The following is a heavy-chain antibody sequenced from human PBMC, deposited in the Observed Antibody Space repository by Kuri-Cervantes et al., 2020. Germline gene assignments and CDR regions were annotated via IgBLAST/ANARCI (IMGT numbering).Heavy chain of an antibody. J-gene: IGHJ4*02. CDR1: GFTFSSYG. CDR3: AREADGSSWYVGIDY. D-gene: IGHD6-13*01. CDR2: IWYDGSNK. Sequence: GGSLRLSCAASGFTFSSYGMHWVRQAPGKGLEWVAVIWYDGSNKYYADSVKGRFTISRDNSKNTLYLQMNSQRAEDTAVYYCAREADGSSWYVGIDYWGQGTLVTVSS. V-gene: IGHV3-33*01.